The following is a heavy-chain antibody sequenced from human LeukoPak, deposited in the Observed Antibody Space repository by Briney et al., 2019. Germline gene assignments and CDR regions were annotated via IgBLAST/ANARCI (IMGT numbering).Heavy chain of an antibody. CDR3: ARDDYDSSGYQDY. V-gene: IGHV4-38-2*02. D-gene: IGHD3-22*01. J-gene: IGHJ4*02. CDR1: GYSISSGYY. Sequence: SETLSLTCTVSGYSISSGYYWGWIRQPPGKGLEWIGSIYHRGTTYYNPSLQSPVTISVSTSKNQFSLKLSSVTAADTAMYYCARDDYDSSGYQDYWGQGTLVTVSS. CDR2: IYHRGTT.